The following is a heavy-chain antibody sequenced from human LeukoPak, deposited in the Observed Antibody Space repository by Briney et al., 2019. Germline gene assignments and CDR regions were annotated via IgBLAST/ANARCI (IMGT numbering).Heavy chain of an antibody. CDR1: GFSFSTSW. V-gene: IGHV3-74*01. CDR3: ARPPDGLANAFDI. Sequence: GGSLRLSCKGSGFSFSTSWIHWVRQAPGEGLVWVSRINPDYSGTDYADSVRGRFTISRDNAKNTVFLQMNSLRAEDTAAYYCARPPDGLANAFDIWALGTMVTVSS. D-gene: IGHD5-24*01. CDR2: INPDYSGT. J-gene: IGHJ3*02.